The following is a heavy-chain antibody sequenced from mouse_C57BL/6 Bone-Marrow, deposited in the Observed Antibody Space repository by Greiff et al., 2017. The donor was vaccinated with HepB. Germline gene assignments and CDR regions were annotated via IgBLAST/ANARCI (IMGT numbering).Heavy chain of an antibody. CDR3: ASREGYYSNYVEAMDY. D-gene: IGHD2-5*01. CDR2: IHPNSGST. J-gene: IGHJ4*01. V-gene: IGHV1-64*01. Sequence: QVQLQQPGAELVKPGASVKLSCKASGYTFTSYWMHWVKQRPGQGLEWIGMIHPNSGSTNYNEKFKSKATLTVDKSSSTAYMQLSSLTSEDSAVYYCASREGYYSNYVEAMDYWGQGTSVTVSS. CDR1: GYTFTSYW.